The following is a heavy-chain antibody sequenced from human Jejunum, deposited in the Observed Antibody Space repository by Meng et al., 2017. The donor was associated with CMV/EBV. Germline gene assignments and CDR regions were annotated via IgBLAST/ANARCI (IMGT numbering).Heavy chain of an antibody. CDR3: ARRGEWWYMDY. Sequence: LTCTVSGASISSTYYWGWVRQSPGKGLEWIGSIYYSGSTYYNPSLKSRVAMSVDTSRNQFSLKLSSVTAADTAVYFCARRGEWWYMDYWGQGTLVTVSS. V-gene: IGHV4-39*01. CDR1: GASISSTYY. CDR2: IYYSGST. J-gene: IGHJ4*02. D-gene: IGHD2-15*01.